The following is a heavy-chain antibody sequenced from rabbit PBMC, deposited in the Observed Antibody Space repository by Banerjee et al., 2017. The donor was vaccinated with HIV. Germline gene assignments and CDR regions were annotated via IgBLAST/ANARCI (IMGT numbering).Heavy chain of an antibody. D-gene: IGHD8-1*01. Sequence: QEQLVESGGGLVQPEGSLTLTCTASGFSFSNKYVMCWVRQAPGKGLEWIACINTSSGNIVYATWAKGRFTISKTSWTTVTLQMTSLTAADTATYFCARNVGGSPRLDLWGPGTLVTVS. CDR3: ARNVGGSPRLDL. J-gene: IGHJ3*01. CDR1: GFSFSNKYV. CDR2: INTSSGNI. V-gene: IGHV1S45*01.